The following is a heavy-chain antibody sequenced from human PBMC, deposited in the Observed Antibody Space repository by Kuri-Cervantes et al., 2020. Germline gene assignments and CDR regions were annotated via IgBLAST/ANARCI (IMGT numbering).Heavy chain of an antibody. CDR3: AKDIRSVVVVGYGMDV. V-gene: IGHV3-7*03. CDR1: GGSISSSSYY. CDR2: IKQDGSEK. D-gene: IGHD2-15*01. J-gene: IGHJ6*02. Sequence: GESLKISCTVSGGSISSSSYYWGWIRQAPGKGLEWVANIKQDGSEKYYVDSVKGRFTISRDNSKNSLYLQMNSLRTEDTALYYCAKDIRSVVVVGYGMDVWGQGTTVTVSS.